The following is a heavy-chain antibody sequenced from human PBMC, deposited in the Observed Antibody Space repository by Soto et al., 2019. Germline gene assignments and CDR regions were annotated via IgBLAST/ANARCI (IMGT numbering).Heavy chain of an antibody. CDR1: GFTFSSYG. CDR2: ISYDGSNK. D-gene: IGHD2-15*01. CDR3: AKGGTSLGYCSGGSCSTHYYGMDV. J-gene: IGHJ6*02. V-gene: IGHV3-30*18. Sequence: GGSLRLSCAASGFTFSSYGMHWVRQAPGKGLEWVAVISYDGSNKYYADSVKGRFTISRDNSKNTLYLQMNSLRAEDTAVYYCAKGGTSLGYCSGGSCSTHYYGMDVWGQGTTVTVSS.